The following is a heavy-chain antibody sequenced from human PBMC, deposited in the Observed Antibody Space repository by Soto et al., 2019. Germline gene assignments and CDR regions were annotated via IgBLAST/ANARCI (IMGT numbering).Heavy chain of an antibody. CDR2: ISGSGGST. J-gene: IGHJ4*02. D-gene: IGHD2-2*01. CDR1: GFTFSSYS. CDR3: AKRTLGYIVVVPAKFFDY. Sequence: GGSLRLSCAASGFTFSSYSMNWVRQAPGKGLEWVSAISGSGGSTYYADSAKGRFTIASDKSKHTLYLQVNSLRAEDTAIYVCAKRTLGYIVVVPAKFFDYWGRGTLVTGSS. V-gene: IGHV3-23*01.